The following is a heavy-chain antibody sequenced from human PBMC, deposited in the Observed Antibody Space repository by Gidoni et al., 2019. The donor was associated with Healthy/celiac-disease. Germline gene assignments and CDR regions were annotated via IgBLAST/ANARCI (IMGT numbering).Heavy chain of an antibody. D-gene: IGHD2-21*02. CDR2: IYYSGST. V-gene: IGHV4-31*03. CDR1: GGSISSGGYY. CDR3: ARERDGGNSFWYFDL. Sequence: QVQLQESGPGLVKPSQTLSLTCTVSGGSISSGGYYWSWIRQHPGKGLEWIGYIYYSGSTYYHPSIKSRVTIAVDTSKNQFSLKLSSVTAADTAVYYCARERDGGNSFWYFDLWGRGTLVTVSS. J-gene: IGHJ2*01.